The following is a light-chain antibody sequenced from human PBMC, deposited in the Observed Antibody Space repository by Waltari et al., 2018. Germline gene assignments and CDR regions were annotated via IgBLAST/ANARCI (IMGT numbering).Light chain of an antibody. J-gene: IGLJ2*01. CDR3: HSRDASGVAGS. CDR1: SIRSYS. CDR2: DKN. V-gene: IGLV3-19*01. Sequence: SSELTQDPAVSVAMGQTVRITCQGESIRSYSESWYQQRPGQAPILVIYDKNNRPSGVPDRFSGSSSHNTGSLTITGAQAEDEASYYCHSRDASGVAGSFGGGTKLTVL.